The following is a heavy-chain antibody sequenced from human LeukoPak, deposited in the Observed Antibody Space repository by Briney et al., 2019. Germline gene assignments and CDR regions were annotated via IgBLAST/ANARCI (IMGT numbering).Heavy chain of an antibody. D-gene: IGHD6-13*01. J-gene: IGHJ4*02. CDR3: ARDLIAAAGAFDY. CDR2: IKQDESEK. Sequence: GGSLRLSCAASGFTFSSYWMSWVRQAPGKGLEWVANIKQDESEKYYVDSVKGRFTISRDNAKNSLYLQMNSLRAEDTAVYYCARDLIAAAGAFDYWGQGTLVTVSS. CDR1: GFTFSSYW. V-gene: IGHV3-7*03.